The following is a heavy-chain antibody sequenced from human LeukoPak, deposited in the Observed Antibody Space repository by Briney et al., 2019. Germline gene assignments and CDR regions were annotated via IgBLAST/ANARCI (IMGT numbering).Heavy chain of an antibody. J-gene: IGHJ4*02. V-gene: IGHV4-39*07. CDR2: INHSGST. Sequence: SETLSLTCSVSGDSISSSSSYWSWIRQPPGKGLEWIGEINHSGSTNYNPSLKSRVTISVDTSKNQFSLKLSSVTAADTAVYYCARSNWGFDYWGQGTLVTVSS. D-gene: IGHD7-27*01. CDR3: ARSNWGFDY. CDR1: GDSISSSSSY.